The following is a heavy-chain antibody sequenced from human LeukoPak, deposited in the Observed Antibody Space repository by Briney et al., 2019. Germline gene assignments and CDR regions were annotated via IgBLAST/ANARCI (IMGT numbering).Heavy chain of an antibody. CDR1: GFTVSSNY. Sequence: GGSLRLSCAASGFTVSSNYMSWVRQALGKRLEWVSVIYSGGSTYYADSVKGRFTISRDNSKNTLYLQMNSLRAEDTAVYYCVAYYYDSIDYWGQGTLVTVSS. CDR3: VAYYYDSIDY. V-gene: IGHV3-66*01. CDR2: IYSGGST. D-gene: IGHD3-22*01. J-gene: IGHJ4*02.